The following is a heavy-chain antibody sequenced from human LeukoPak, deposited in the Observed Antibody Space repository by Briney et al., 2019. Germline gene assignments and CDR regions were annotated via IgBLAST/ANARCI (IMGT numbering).Heavy chain of an antibody. CDR2: IRSKAYGGTT. D-gene: IGHD2-15*01. J-gene: IGHJ4*02. V-gene: IGHV3-49*05. CDR3: TRDARWCSGGSCYFDY. CDR1: GFTFGDYA. Sequence: KAGGSLRLSCTASGFTFGDYAMSWFRQAPGKGLEWVGFIRSKAYGGTTEYAASVKGRFTISRDDSKSIAYLQMNSLKTEDTAVYYCTRDARWCSGGSCYFDYWGQGTLVTVSS.